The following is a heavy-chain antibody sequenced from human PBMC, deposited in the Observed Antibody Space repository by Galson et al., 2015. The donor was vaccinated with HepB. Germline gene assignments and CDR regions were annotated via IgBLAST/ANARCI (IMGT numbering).Heavy chain of an antibody. D-gene: IGHD3-22*01. Sequence: SLRLSCAASGFTFSSYSMNWVRQAPGKGLEWVSSISSSSSYIYYADSVKGRFTISRDNTKNSLYLQMNSLRAEDTAVYYCARDRHDSSGYLDYWGQGTLVTVSS. V-gene: IGHV3-21*01. CDR2: ISSSSSYI. CDR3: ARDRHDSSGYLDY. CDR1: GFTFSSYS. J-gene: IGHJ4*02.